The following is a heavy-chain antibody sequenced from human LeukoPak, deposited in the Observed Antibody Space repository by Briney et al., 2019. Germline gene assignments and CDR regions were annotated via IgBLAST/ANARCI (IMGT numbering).Heavy chain of an antibody. CDR2: IYYSGST. CDR1: GGSISSYY. J-gene: IGHJ5*02. Sequence: SETLSLTCTGSGGSISSYYWSWIRQPPGKGLEWIGYIYYSGSTNYNPSLKSRVTISVDTSKNQFSLKLSSVTAADTAVYYCARVRRGYCTNGVCHRWFDPWGQGTLVTVSS. D-gene: IGHD2-8*01. CDR3: ARVRRGYCTNGVCHRWFDP. V-gene: IGHV4-59*01.